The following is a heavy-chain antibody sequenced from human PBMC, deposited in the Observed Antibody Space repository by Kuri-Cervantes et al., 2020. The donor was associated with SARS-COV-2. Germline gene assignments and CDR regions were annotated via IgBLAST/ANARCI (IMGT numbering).Heavy chain of an antibody. V-gene: IGHV1-46*01. J-gene: IGHJ4*02. CDR2: INPSGGST. CDR1: GYTFTSYY. CDR3: ARVSYDILTGYYLSPTFDY. D-gene: IGHD3-9*01. Sequence: ASVKVSCKASGYTFTSYYMHWVRQAPGQGLEWMGIINPSGGSTSYAQKFQGRVTMTRDTSTSTVYMELSSLRSEDTAVYYCARVSYDILTGYYLSPTFDYWGQGTLVTVSS.